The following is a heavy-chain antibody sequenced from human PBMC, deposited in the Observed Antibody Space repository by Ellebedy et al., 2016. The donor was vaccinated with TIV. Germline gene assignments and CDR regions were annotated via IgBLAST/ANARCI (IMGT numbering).Heavy chain of an antibody. D-gene: IGHD4-17*01. V-gene: IGHV3-74*01. CDR2: INNLGSST. J-gene: IGHJ4*02. CDR1: GFAFNHYW. Sequence: PGGSLRLSCAASGFAFNHYWMHRVRQTPGKGLVWVSRINNLGSSTSYADSVKGRFTISRDNAKNTLYLQMNSLRAEDTAVYYCVRDHYGDYYFDYWGQGTLVAVSS. CDR3: VRDHYGDYYFDY.